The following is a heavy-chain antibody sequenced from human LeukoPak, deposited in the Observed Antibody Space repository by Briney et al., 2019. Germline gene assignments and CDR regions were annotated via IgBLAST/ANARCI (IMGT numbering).Heavy chain of an antibody. D-gene: IGHD2-15*01. CDR2: IYYSGST. V-gene: IGHV4-59*01. CDR1: GDSISGYY. Sequence: SETLSLTCTVSGDSISGYYWSWIRQPPGKELEGIGYIYYSGSTDYNPSLKSRVTISVDTSKNQFSLRLSSVNTADTAVYYCAREVVAAIGSFDYWGQGTLVTVSS. CDR3: AREVVAAIGSFDY. J-gene: IGHJ4*02.